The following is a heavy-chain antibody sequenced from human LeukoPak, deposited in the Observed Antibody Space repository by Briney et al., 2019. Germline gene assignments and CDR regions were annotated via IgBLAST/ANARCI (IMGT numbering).Heavy chain of an antibody. CDR2: ISYDGSNK. V-gene: IGHV3-30*03. J-gene: IGHJ6*04. CDR3: PTSSTSRGMDV. CDR1: GFTFSSYG. Sequence: GGFLRLSCAASGFTFSSYGMHRVRQAPGKGLEWVAVISYDGSNKYYADSVKGRFTISRDNSKNTLYLQMNSLRAEDTAVYYCPTSSTSRGMDVWGKGTTVTVSS. D-gene: IGHD2-2*01.